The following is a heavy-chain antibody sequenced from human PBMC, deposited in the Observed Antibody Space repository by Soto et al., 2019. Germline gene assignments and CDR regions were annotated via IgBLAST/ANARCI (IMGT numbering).Heavy chain of an antibody. CDR1: GGSFSGYY. Sequence: SETLSLTCAVYGGSFSGYYWSWIRQPPGKGLEWIGEINHSGSTNYNPSLKSRVTISVDTSKNQFSLKLSSVTAADTAVYYCARVNSSSWYYFDYWGQGTLVTVSS. D-gene: IGHD6-13*01. V-gene: IGHV4-34*01. CDR3: ARVNSSSWYYFDY. CDR2: INHSGST. J-gene: IGHJ4*02.